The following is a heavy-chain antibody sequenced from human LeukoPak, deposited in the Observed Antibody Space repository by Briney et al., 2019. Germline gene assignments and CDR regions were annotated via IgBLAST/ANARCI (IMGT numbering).Heavy chain of an antibody. J-gene: IGHJ4*02. CDR3: AKAWGNVAAAGTYYFDY. CDR1: GFTFSNYA. V-gene: IGHV3-23*01. D-gene: IGHD6-13*01. Sequence: GGSLRLSCAASGFTFSNYAMSWVRQAPGKRLEWVSAISGSGAGTYYADSVKGRFTISRDNSKNTLYLQMNSLRVEDTAVYYCAKAWGNVAAAGTYYFDYWGQGTLVTVSS. CDR2: ISGSGAGT.